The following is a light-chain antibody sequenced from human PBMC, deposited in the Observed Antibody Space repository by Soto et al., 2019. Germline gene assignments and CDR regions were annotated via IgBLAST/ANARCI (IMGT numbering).Light chain of an antibody. Sequence: VILTQSPDTLSLSPGERATLSCRASRSLDSRYLVWYQQKPGQAPRLLIYAAFSRATGIPDRFSGSGSGTYFTLTISSLEPEDFAVYFCQQYGSFVTFGGGTKVEIK. CDR2: AAF. CDR3: QQYGSFVT. CDR1: RSLDSRY. J-gene: IGKJ4*01. V-gene: IGKV3-20*01.